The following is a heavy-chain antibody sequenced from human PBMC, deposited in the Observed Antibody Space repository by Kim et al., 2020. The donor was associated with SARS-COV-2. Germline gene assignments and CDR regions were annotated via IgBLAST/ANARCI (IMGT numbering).Heavy chain of an antibody. V-gene: IGHV3-23*01. CDR1: GFTFSTYG. CDR3: AKDGLRIVGATIFY. CDR2: ISGSGDST. D-gene: IGHD1-26*01. J-gene: IGHJ4*02. Sequence: GSLRLSCAASGFTFSTYGMNWVRQAPGKGLEWVSTISGSGDSTYYADSVKGRFTISRDNSKNTLYLQMNSLRAEDTAVYYCAKDGLRIVGATIFYWGQGTLVTVSS.